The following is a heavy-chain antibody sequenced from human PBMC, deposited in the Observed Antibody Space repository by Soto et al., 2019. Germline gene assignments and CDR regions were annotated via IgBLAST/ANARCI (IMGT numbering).Heavy chain of an antibody. CDR3: ARVGMGYYDSSGEFDY. J-gene: IGHJ4*02. D-gene: IGHD3-22*01. V-gene: IGHV4-30-4*01. CDR2: IYYSGST. CDR1: GGSISSGDYY. Sequence: QVQLQESGPGLVKPSQTLSLTCTVSGGSISSGDYYWSWIRQPPGKGLEWIGYIYYSGSTYYNPSLKSRVTISVDTSKNQFSLKLNSVTVADTAVYYCARVGMGYYDSSGEFDYWGQGTPVTVSS.